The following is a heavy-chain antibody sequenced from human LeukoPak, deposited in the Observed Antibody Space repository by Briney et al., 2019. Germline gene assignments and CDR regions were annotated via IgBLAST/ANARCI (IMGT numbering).Heavy chain of an antibody. CDR3: ARAGSGWFGESDDAFDI. CDR1: GGTFSSYA. V-gene: IGHV1-69*06. Sequence: GASVKVSCKASGGTFSSYAISWVRQAPGQGLEWMGGSIPIFGTANYAQKFQGRVTITADKSTSTAYMELSSLRSEDTAVYYCARAGSGWFGESDDAFDIWGQGTMVTVSS. J-gene: IGHJ3*02. CDR2: SIPIFGTA. D-gene: IGHD3-10*01.